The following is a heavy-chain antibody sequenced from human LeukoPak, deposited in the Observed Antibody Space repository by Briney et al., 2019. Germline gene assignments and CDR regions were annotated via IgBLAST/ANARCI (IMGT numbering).Heavy chain of an antibody. Sequence: GGSLRLSCAASGFTFSSYAMSWVRQAPGKGLEWVSAISGSCGSTYYADSVKGRFTISRDNSKNTLYLQMNSLRAEDTAVYYCAKDIDEGSGWNYWGQGTLVTVSS. D-gene: IGHD6-19*01. CDR1: GFTFSSYA. CDR2: ISGSCGST. CDR3: AKDIDEGSGWNY. V-gene: IGHV3-23*01. J-gene: IGHJ4*02.